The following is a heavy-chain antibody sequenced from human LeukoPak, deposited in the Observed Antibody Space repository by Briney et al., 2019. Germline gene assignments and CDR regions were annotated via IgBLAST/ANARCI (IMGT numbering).Heavy chain of an antibody. Sequence: SETLSLTCGVYGGSFSGYYWSWIRQPPGKGLEWIGEINHSGSTNYNPSLKSRVTMSVDTSKNQFSLKLSSVTAADTAVYYCARDGHPLGMDVWGQGTTVTVSS. CDR2: INHSGST. V-gene: IGHV4-34*01. CDR1: GGSFSGYY. J-gene: IGHJ6*02. CDR3: ARDGHPLGMDV. D-gene: IGHD2-8*01.